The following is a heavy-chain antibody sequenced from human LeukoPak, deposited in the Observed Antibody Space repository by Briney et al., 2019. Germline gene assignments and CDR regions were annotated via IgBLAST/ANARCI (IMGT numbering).Heavy chain of an antibody. CDR2: ISAYTGNT. Sequence: ASVKVSCKASGYTFTNYGITWVRQAPGQGLEWMGCISAYTGNTNYAQKLQGRVTLTTDTSTSTAFMELRSLRSDDTAVYYCAREVSTSPCDPWGQGTLVTVSS. D-gene: IGHD5/OR15-5a*01. J-gene: IGHJ5*02. CDR1: GYTFTNYG. V-gene: IGHV1-18*01. CDR3: AREVSTSPCDP.